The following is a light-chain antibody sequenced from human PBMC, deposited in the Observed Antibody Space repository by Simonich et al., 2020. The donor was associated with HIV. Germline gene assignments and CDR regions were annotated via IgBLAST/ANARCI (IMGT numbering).Light chain of an antibody. CDR3: QQRNNWPLFT. CDR1: QSVRSQ. Sequence: EIVMTQSPATLSVSPGERATLFCRASQSVRSQLAWYQQKPGQAPRLLIYDASNRATGIPARFSGSGSGTDFTLTVSSLEPEDFAVYYCQQRNNWPLFTFGPGTKVDIK. J-gene: IGKJ3*01. CDR2: DAS. V-gene: IGKV3-11*01.